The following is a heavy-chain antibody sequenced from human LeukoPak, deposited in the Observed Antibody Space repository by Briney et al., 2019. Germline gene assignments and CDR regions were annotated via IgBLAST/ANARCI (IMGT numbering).Heavy chain of an antibody. J-gene: IGHJ5*02. CDR2: IVVGSGNT. CDR1: GFTFTSSA. CDR3: AAEHLQQYSSGWSFSNWFDP. D-gene: IGHD6-19*01. Sequence: SVKVSCKASGFTFTSSAMQWVRQARGQRLEWIGWIVVGSGNTNYAQKFQERVTITRDMSTSTAYMELSSLRSEDTAVYYCAAEHLQQYSSGWSFSNWFDPWGQGTLVTVSS. V-gene: IGHV1-58*02.